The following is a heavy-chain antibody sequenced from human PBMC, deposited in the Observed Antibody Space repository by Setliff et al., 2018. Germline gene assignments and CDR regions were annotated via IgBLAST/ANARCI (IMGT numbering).Heavy chain of an antibody. V-gene: IGHV3-30*02. D-gene: IGHD1-7*01. CDR1: GFVFGTYG. CDR3: AKPQVELRWGFES. CDR2: VRFDGSYK. J-gene: IGHJ4*02. Sequence: PGESLKISCAASGFVFGTYGMHWVRQAPGKGLDWVASVRFDGSYKVYADSVKGRFTIFRDGSKNTLFLQMTSLRAEDTAVYYCAKPQVELRWGFESWGQGTPVTVSS.